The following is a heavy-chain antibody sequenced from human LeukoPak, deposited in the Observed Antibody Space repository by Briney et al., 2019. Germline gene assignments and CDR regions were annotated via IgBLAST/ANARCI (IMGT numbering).Heavy chain of an antibody. J-gene: IGHJ4*02. CDR1: GGSISSGGYY. CDR3: ARPRRADCSSTSCYFVY. Sequence: SQTLSLTCTVSGGSISSGGYYWSWIRQPPGKGLEWLGEINHSGSTNYNPSLKSRVTISVDTSKNQFSLKLSSVTAADTAVYYCARPRRADCSSTSCYFVYWGQGTLVTVSS. D-gene: IGHD2-2*01. V-gene: IGHV4-30-2*01. CDR2: INHSGST.